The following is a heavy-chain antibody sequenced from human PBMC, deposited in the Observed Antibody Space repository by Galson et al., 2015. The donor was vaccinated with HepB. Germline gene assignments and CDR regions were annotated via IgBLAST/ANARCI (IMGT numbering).Heavy chain of an antibody. CDR1: GFTFSSYG. Sequence: SLRLSCAASGFTFSSYGMHWVRQAPGKGLEWVAVIWYDGSNKYYADSVKGRFTISRDNSKNTLYLQMNSLRAEDTAVYYCARELNYGDPNGFDPWGQGTLVTVSS. CDR2: IWYDGSNK. J-gene: IGHJ5*02. V-gene: IGHV3-33*01. D-gene: IGHD4-17*01. CDR3: ARELNYGDPNGFDP.